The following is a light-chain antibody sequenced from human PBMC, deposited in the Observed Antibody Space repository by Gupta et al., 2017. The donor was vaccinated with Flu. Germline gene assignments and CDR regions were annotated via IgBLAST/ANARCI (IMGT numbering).Light chain of an antibody. J-gene: IGKJ1*01. V-gene: IGKV1-17*01. CDR1: QGIRND. CDR2: AAS. Sequence: DIQMTQSPSSLSPSVGDRVTITRRASQGIRNDLGWYHQKPAKAPKRLIYAASSFQSGVPSRFSGSGSWIELTLIISSLQPEDFVTYYCLQHNSYPRTFGQGTKVEIK. CDR3: LQHNSYPRT.